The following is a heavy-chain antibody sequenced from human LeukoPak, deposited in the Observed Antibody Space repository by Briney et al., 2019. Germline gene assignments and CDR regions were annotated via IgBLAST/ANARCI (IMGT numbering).Heavy chain of an antibody. D-gene: IGHD2-21*02. J-gene: IGHJ4*02. CDR3: ARAGASYCGGDCHLDY. CDR1: GYTFTSFY. V-gene: IGHV1-46*01. CDR2: INPTGGST. Sequence: GASVKVSCKASGYTFTSFYIHWVRQAPGQGLEWMGIINPTGGSTSYAQKFQGRVTMTRDTSTSTVYMELSSLRSEDTAMYYCARAGASYCGGDCHLDYWGQGTLVTVSS.